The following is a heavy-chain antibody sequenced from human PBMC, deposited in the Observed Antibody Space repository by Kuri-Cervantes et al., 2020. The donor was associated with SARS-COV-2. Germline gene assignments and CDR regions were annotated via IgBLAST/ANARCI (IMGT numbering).Heavy chain of an antibody. CDR1: GFTFSSYI. CDR2: ISSSSSYI. D-gene: IGHD2/OR15-2a*01. J-gene: IGHJ6*03. Sequence: GESLKICCAASGFTFSSYIMNWVRQAPGKGLEWVSSISSSSSYIYYADSVKGRFTISRDNAKNSLYLQMNSLRAEDTAIYYCAIPPFSMAPSYYYYMDVWGKGTTVTVSS. CDR3: AIPPFSMAPSYYYYMDV. V-gene: IGHV3-21*01.